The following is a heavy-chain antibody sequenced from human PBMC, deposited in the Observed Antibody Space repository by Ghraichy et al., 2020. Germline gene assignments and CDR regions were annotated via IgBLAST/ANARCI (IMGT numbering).Heavy chain of an antibody. CDR1: GGSISSYY. D-gene: IGHD3-10*01. Sequence: SETLSLTCTVSGGSISSYYWSWIRQPPGKGLEWIGYIYYSGSTNYNPSLKSRVTISVDTSKNQFSLKLSSVTAADTAVYYCARGGYSYGVYGLGSYKWFDPWGQGTLVTVSS. CDR3: ARGGYSYGVYGLGSYKWFDP. J-gene: IGHJ5*02. CDR2: IYYSGST. V-gene: IGHV4-59*01.